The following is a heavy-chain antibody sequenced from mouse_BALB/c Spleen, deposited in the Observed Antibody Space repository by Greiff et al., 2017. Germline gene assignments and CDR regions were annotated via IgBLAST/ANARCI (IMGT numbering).Heavy chain of an antibody. D-gene: IGHD2-14*01. V-gene: IGHV14-1*02. CDR3: ASNYRYDGYAMDY. CDR1: GFNIKDYY. Sequence: VQLQQSGAELVRPGALVKLSCKASGFNIKDYYMHWVKQRPEQGLEWIGRIDPANGNTKYDPKFQGKATITADTSSNTAYLQLSSLTSEDTAVYYCASNYRYDGYAMDYWGQGTSVTVSS. J-gene: IGHJ4*01. CDR2: IDPANGNT.